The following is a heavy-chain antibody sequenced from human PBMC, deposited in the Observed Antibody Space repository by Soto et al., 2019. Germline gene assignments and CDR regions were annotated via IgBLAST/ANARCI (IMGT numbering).Heavy chain of an antibody. CDR1: GGSISTYY. J-gene: IGHJ5*02. V-gene: IGHV4-59*01. CDR2: IYYSGST. Sequence: PSETLSLTCTVSGGSISTYYWSSIRQPPGKGLEWIGYIYYSGSTYYNPSLKSRVTMSVDTSRNQLLLQLNSVTAADTAVYYCARESAGSHKNNWFDPWGQGTLLTVSS. CDR3: ARESAGSHKNNWFDP. D-gene: IGHD3-10*01.